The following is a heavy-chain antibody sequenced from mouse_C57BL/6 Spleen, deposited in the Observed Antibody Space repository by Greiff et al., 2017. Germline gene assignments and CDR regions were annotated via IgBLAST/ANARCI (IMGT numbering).Heavy chain of an antibody. CDR2: ISNGGGST. J-gene: IGHJ4*01. V-gene: IGHV5-12*01. CDR1: GFTFSDYY. CDR3: ARHVPYGNYDYYAMGY. Sequence: EVKVVESGGGLVQPGGSLKLSCAASGFTFSDYYMYWVRQTPEKRLEWVAYISNGGGSTYYPDTVKGRFTLSRDNAKNTLYLQMSRLKSADTAMYYCARHVPYGNYDYYAMGYWGQGTSVTVSS. D-gene: IGHD2-1*01.